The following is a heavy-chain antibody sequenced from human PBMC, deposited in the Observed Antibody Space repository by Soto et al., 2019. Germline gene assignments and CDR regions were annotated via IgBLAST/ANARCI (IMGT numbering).Heavy chain of an antibody. CDR1: GFSFESYG. Sequence: QVHLVESGGGVVQPGRSLRLSCAASGFSFESYGMHWVRQAPGKGLEWVAAIWFNGSDRKYGDSVKGRFTISRDNSKNTVFLQMSCQSAEDTAVYYCVRSSGYTYGPFNNWGQGTLPTVSS. CDR2: IWFNGSDR. CDR3: VRSSGYTYGPFNN. J-gene: IGHJ4*02. D-gene: IGHD5-18*01. V-gene: IGHV3-33*01.